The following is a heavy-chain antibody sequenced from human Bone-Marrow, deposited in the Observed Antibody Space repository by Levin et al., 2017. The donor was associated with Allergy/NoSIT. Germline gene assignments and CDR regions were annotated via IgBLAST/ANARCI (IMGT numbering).Heavy chain of an antibody. CDR2: INFNGIT. CDR1: GESFSGYF. CDR3: ARGGEVPSQYYFDY. J-gene: IGHJ4*02. D-gene: IGHD1-1*01. Sequence: GSLRLSCAVNGESFSGYFWTWIRQSPGKGLEWIGQINFNGITTYNPSLKSRVIISVDPTKKQFSLKLTHLTAADTAVYFCARGGEVPSQYYFDYWGQGALVTVSS. V-gene: IGHV4-34*01.